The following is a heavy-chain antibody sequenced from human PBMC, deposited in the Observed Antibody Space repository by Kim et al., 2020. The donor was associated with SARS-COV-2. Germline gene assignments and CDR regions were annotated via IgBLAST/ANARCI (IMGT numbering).Heavy chain of an antibody. CDR2: INPSGGST. Sequence: ASVKVSCKASGYTFTSYYMHWVRQAPGQGLEWMGIINPSGGSTSYAQKFQGRVTMTRDTSTSTVYMELSSLRSEDTAVYYCARGHGQLVGRGNWFDPWGQGTLVTVSS. CDR3: ARGHGQLVGRGNWFDP. V-gene: IGHV1-46*01. J-gene: IGHJ5*02. D-gene: IGHD6-6*01. CDR1: GYTFTSYY.